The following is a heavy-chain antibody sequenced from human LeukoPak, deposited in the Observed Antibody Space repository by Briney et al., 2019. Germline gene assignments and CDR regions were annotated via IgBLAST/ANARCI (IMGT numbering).Heavy chain of an antibody. D-gene: IGHD2-2*01. CDR2: ISAYNGKT. CDR1: GYTFSSYA. V-gene: IGHV1-18*01. J-gene: IGHJ4*02. Sequence: GASVKVSCKASGYTFSSYAMNWVRQAPGPGLEWVGWISAYNGKTNYAQKLQGRVTMTTDTSTSTAYMELRSLRSDDTAVYYCARVFDIVVVPAAVDYWGQGTLVTVSS. CDR3: ARVFDIVVVPAAVDY.